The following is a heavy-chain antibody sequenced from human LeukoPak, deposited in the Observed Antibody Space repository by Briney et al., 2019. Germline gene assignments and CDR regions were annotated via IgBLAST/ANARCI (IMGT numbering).Heavy chain of an antibody. Sequence: GGSLRLSCAASGFIFSNYGMNWVRQAPGKGLEWVAAISASGSATSYADSVRGRFTISRDNSKNTLYLQMNSLRAEDTAVYYCAKVGATQDYFDYWGQGTLVTVSS. V-gene: IGHV3-23*01. CDR2: ISASGSAT. J-gene: IGHJ4*02. CDR1: GFIFSNYG. D-gene: IGHD2-15*01. CDR3: AKVGATQDYFDY.